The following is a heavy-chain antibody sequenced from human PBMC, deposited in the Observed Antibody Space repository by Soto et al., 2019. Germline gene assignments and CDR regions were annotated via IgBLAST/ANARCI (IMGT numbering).Heavy chain of an antibody. J-gene: IGHJ4*02. D-gene: IGHD6-19*01. Sequence: QVQLQESGPELVKSSQTLSLTCTVSNGSISTNGHYWTWIRQRPGKGLEWIAYIYYTGNSYYNPSLKSRFTISIDTSKNQFSLTLRSVTAADTAVYYCAREQWGFDSWGQGTLVTVSS. CDR2: IYYTGNS. CDR3: AREQWGFDS. V-gene: IGHV4-31*03. CDR1: NGSISTNGHY.